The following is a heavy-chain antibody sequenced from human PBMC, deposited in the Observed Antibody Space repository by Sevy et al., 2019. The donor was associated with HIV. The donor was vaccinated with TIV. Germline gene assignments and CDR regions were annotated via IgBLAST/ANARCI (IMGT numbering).Heavy chain of an antibody. CDR2: IDPSAGNA. Sequence: ASVKVSCKPSGDTFTNDYMHWVRQAPGQGLEWMGIIDPSAGNASYAEKFQGRVTMAWDTYTSTLYMDLSSLRSEDTAVYYCVRADPAQHFDSWGQGTLVTVSS. CDR1: GDTFTNDY. CDR3: VRADPAQHFDS. J-gene: IGHJ4*02. V-gene: IGHV1-46*01.